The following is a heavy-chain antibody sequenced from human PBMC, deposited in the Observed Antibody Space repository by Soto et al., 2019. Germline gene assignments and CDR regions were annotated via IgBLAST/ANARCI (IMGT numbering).Heavy chain of an antibody. V-gene: IGHV3-64D*08. CDR3: VKGSICGGDCYSKMRYYYYGMDV. Sequence: GGSLRLSCSASGFTFSSYAMHWVRQAPGKGLEYVSAISSNGGSTYYADSVKGRFTISRDNSKNTLYLQMSSLRAEDTAVYYCVKGSICGGDCYSKMRYYYYGMDVWGQGTTVTVSS. CDR1: GFTFSSYA. D-gene: IGHD2-21*02. J-gene: IGHJ6*02. CDR2: ISSNGGST.